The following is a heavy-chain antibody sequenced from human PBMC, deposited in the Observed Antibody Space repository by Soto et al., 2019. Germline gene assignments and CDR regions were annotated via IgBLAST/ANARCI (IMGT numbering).Heavy chain of an antibody. D-gene: IGHD4-17*01. CDR3: TRQSSNDYGDYGRSDAFDI. J-gene: IGHJ3*02. Sequence: EVQLVESGGGLVQPGGSLKLSCAASGFTFSGSAMHWVRQASGKGLEWVGRIRSKANSYATAYAASVKGRFTISRDDSKNTAYLQMNSLKTEDMAVYYCTRQSSNDYGDYGRSDAFDIWGQGTMVTVSS. CDR1: GFTFSGSA. V-gene: IGHV3-73*01. CDR2: IRSKANSYAT.